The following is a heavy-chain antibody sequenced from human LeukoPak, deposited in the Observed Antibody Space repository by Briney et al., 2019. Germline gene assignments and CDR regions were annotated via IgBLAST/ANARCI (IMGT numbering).Heavy chain of an antibody. D-gene: IGHD4-17*01. J-gene: IGHJ5*02. CDR1: GFTLSSYE. CDR2: ISGSGGDT. Sequence: GGSLRLSCTASGFTLSSYEMSWIRQAPGKGLEWVSGISGSGGDTYYADSVKGRFTISRDNSKNRVYLHMNSLRAEDTAVYYCAKESTVTPGNVNWFDPWGQGTLVTVSS. V-gene: IGHV3-23*01. CDR3: AKESTVTPGNVNWFDP.